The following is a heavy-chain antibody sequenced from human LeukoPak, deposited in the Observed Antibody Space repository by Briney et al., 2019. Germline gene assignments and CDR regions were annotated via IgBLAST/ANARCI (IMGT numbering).Heavy chain of an antibody. J-gene: IGHJ4*02. V-gene: IGHV4-30-4*01. CDR3: ARLVRKFPSPFYFDR. D-gene: IGHD6-6*01. CDR1: GDSISNSDFY. Sequence: SQTLSLTCTVSGDSISNSDFYWGWIRQPPGKGLEWIAYMFYSGNSYYNPSLKSRVTVSVDTSRNPFSLKLSPVTAADTAVFFCARLVRKFPSPFYFDRWGPGTLVTVSS. CDR2: MFYSGNS.